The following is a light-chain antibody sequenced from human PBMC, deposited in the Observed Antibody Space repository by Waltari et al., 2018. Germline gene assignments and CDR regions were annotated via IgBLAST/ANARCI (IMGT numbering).Light chain of an antibody. CDR3: QVWHNSRDVL. Sequence: SYVLTQPPSVSVAPGKTATITCGGNSMQSKRVHWYQQKPGQAPVLVVYDATDRPSGIPERFSGSNSGNTATLTISRVEAGDEADYYCQVWHNSRDVLFGGGTKLTVL. CDR2: DAT. J-gene: IGLJ2*01. V-gene: IGLV3-21*03. CDR1: SMQSKR.